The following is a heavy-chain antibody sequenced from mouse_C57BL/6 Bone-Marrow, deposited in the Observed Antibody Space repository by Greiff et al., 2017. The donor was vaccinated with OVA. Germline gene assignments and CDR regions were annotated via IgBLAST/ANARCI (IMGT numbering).Heavy chain of an antibody. D-gene: IGHD2-5*01. Sequence: QVQLQQSGAELVRPGTSVKMSCKASGYTFTNYWIGWAKQRPGHGLEWIGDIYPGGGYTNYNEKFKGKATLTADKSSSTAYMQFSSLTSEDSAIYYCASGSNYYAMDYWGQGTSVTVSS. CDR2: IYPGGGYT. CDR3: ASGSNYYAMDY. J-gene: IGHJ4*01. V-gene: IGHV1-63*01. CDR1: GYTFTNYW.